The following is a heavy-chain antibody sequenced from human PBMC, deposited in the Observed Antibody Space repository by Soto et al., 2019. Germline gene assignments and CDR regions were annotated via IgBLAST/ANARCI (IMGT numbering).Heavy chain of an antibody. D-gene: IGHD3-22*01. J-gene: IGHJ5*02. V-gene: IGHV3-23*01. CDR2: ISGSGGST. Sequence: EVQLLESGGGLVQPGGSLRLSCAASGFTFSSYAMSWVRQAPGKGLEWVSAISGSGGSTYYADSAKGRFTISRDNSKNTLYLQMNSLRAEDTAVYYCAKDVTMIVVVNQRLGAWGQGTLVTVSS. CDR3: AKDVTMIVVVNQRLGA. CDR1: GFTFSSYA.